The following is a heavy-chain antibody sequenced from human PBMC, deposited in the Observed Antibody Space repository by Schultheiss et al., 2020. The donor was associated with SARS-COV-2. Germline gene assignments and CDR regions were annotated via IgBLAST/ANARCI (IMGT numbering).Heavy chain of an antibody. CDR3: ARALIGRTTYYYYGMDV. CDR1: GFTFSSYG. V-gene: IGHV3-30*03. Sequence: GGSLRLSCAASGFTFSSYGMHWVRQAPGKGLEWVAVISYDGSNKYYADSVKGRFTISRDNSNNTLYLQMNSLRAEDTAVYYCARALIGRTTYYYYGMDVWGQGTTVTVSS. CDR2: ISYDGSNK. J-gene: IGHJ6*02. D-gene: IGHD4-11*01.